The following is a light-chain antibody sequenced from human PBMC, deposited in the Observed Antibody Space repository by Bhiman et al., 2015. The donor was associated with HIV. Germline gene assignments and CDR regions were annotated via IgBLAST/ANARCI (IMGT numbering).Light chain of an antibody. CDR2: SDT. J-gene: IGLJ3*02. Sequence: SYELTQPPSVSVAPGKTATITCGGNTIGSKTVHWYQQRPGQAPVLVLYSDTARPSGIPERFSGSNSVNTATLTISRVEAGDEADYYCQVWENTSDHPGVFGGGTKLTVL. CDR3: QVWENTSDHPGV. V-gene: IGLV3-21*01. CDR1: TIGSKT.